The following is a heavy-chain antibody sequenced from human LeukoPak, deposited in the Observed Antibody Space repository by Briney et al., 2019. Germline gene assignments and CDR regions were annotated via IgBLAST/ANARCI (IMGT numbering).Heavy chain of an antibody. V-gene: IGHV3-7*01. CDR1: GFSFNNDW. Sequence: GGSLRLSCATSGFSFNNDWMDWVRQAPGKGLEWVANINQDGSEENCSDSVKGRFTISRDNAQNSLYLQMNGLRVEDTAVYYCTRRLDEWGQGTLVTVSS. D-gene: IGHD3-16*01. J-gene: IGHJ4*02. CDR2: INQDGSEE. CDR3: TRRLDE.